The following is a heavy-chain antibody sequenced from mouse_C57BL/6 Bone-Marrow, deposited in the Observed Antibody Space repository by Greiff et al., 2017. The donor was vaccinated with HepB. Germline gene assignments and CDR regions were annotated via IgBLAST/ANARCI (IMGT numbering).Heavy chain of an antibody. CDR3: ARWLPVAY. D-gene: IGHD2-2*01. Sequence: QVQLQQPGAELVKPGASVKLSCKASGYTFTSYRMQWVKQRPGQGLEWIGEIDPSDSYTNYNQKFKGKVTLTGDTSSITAYIQLSSLTSEDSAVYYCARWLPVAYWGQGTLVTVSA. V-gene: IGHV1-50*01. CDR2: IDPSDSYT. J-gene: IGHJ3*01. CDR1: GYTFTSYR.